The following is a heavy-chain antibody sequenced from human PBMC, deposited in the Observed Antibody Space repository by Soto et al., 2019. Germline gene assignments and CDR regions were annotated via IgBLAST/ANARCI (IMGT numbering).Heavy chain of an antibody. J-gene: IGHJ4*02. D-gene: IGHD3-16*02. CDR3: ARESYRYYTDGPGHY. Sequence: PGGSLRLSCEASGFMFGVYWMSWVRQAPGKGLEWVANINDDGSERNYVDSVKGRFTISKDTPNNLLFLQMNSLRDEDTAVYYCARESYRYYTDGPGHYRGQGTLVTVSS. CDR2: INDDGSER. V-gene: IGHV3-7*01. CDR1: GFMFGVYW.